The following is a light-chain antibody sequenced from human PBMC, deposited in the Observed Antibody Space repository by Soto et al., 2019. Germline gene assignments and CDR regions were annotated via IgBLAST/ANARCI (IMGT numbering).Light chain of an antibody. V-gene: IGLV1-51*01. J-gene: IGLJ3*02. CDR3: GTWDSSLNSWV. CDR2: DNN. Sequence: QSVLTQPPSVSAAPGQKVTISCSGSSSNIGNNYVSWYQHLPGTAPKLLIFDNNKRPSGIPDRFSGSKSGTSATLGITGLQTGDEAEYYCGTWDSSLNSWVFGGGTKLTVL. CDR1: SSNIGNNY.